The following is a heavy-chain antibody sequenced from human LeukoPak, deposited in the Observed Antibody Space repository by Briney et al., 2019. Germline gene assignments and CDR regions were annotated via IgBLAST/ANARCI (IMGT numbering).Heavy chain of an antibody. CDR1: GYSFTSYW. D-gene: IGHD4-17*01. CDR3: ARSSTVTTAGFDY. V-gene: IGHV5-51*01. J-gene: IGHJ4*02. Sequence: KAGESLKISCKGSGYSFTSYWIGWARQMPGKGLEWMGIIYPGDSDTRYSPSFQGQVTISADKSISTAYLQWSSLKASDTAMYYCARSSTVTTAGFDYWGQGTLVTVSS. CDR2: IYPGDSDT.